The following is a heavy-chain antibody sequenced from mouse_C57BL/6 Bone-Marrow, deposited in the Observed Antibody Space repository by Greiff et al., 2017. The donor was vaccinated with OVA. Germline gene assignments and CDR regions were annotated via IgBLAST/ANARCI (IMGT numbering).Heavy chain of an antibody. CDR3: VRLTTEYFDV. J-gene: IGHJ1*03. D-gene: IGHD1-1*01. V-gene: IGHV10-1*01. CDR1: GFSFNTYA. Sequence: EVQLVESGGGLVQPKGSLKLSCAASGFSFNTYAMNWVRQAPGKGLEWVARIRSKSNNYATYYADSVKDRFTISRDDSESMLYLQMNNLKTEDTAVYYCVRLTTEYFDVWGKGTTVTVSS. CDR2: IRSKSNNYAT.